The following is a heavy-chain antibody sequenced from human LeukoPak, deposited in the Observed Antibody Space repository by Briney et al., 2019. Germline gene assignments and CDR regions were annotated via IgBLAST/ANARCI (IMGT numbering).Heavy chain of an antibody. V-gene: IGHV4-4*02. CDR3: ARGVDCSSASCDWFDP. D-gene: IGHD2-2*01. CDR1: GDSINSLDL. CDR2: IYHSGST. J-gene: IGHJ5*02. Sequence: PSGTLSLTCTVSGDSINSLDLWSWVRQPPGKGLEWIGYIYHSGSTYYNPSLKSRVTISVDRSKNQFSLKLSSVTAADTAVYYCARGVDCSSASCDWFDPWGQGTLVTVSS.